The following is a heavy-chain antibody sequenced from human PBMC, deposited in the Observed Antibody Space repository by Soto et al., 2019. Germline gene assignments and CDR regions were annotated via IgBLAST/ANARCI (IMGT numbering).Heavy chain of an antibody. V-gene: IGHV1-46*01. D-gene: IGHD6-19*01. CDR1: GYTFTSYY. J-gene: IGHJ4*02. Sequence: QVQLVQSGAEVKKPGASVKVSCKASGYTFTSYYMHWVRQAPGQGLEWMGIINPSGGSTSYAQKFQGRVTMTRDTSTSTVYMELSSLRSEDTAEYYCAREQWLVRAFDYWGQGTLVTVSS. CDR2: INPSGGST. CDR3: AREQWLVRAFDY.